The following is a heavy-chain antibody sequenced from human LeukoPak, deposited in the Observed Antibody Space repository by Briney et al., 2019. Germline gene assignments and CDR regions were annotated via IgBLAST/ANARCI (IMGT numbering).Heavy chain of an antibody. CDR1: GFPFDDKA. V-gene: IGHV3-9*03. Sequence: NPGGSLRLSCAASGFPFDDKAMHWVRQAPGKGLEWVAGISRNSDSTGYADSVKGRFTISRDNAKNSLYLQMNSLSAEDMALYYCVKDIGSGSYRYGGYFDYWGQGTLVTVSS. D-gene: IGHD1-26*01. J-gene: IGHJ4*02. CDR2: ISRNSDST. CDR3: VKDIGSGSYRYGGYFDY.